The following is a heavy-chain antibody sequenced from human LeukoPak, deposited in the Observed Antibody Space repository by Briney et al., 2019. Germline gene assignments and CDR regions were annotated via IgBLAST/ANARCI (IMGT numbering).Heavy chain of an antibody. CDR1: GGSISSYY. V-gene: IGHV4-59*08. D-gene: IGHD1-26*01. J-gene: IGHJ4*02. Sequence: PSETQSLTCTVSGGSISSYYWSWIRQPPGKGLEWIGDIYYSGSTNYNPSLKSRVTISVDTSKNQFSLRLSSVTAADTAVYYSARLASGSYGPLTPFDYWGQGTLVTVSS. CDR2: IYYSGST. CDR3: ARLASGSYGPLTPFDY.